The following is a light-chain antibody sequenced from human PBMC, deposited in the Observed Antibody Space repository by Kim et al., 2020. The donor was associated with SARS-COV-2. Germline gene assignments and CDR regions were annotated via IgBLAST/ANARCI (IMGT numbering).Light chain of an antibody. V-gene: IGLV3-19*01. J-gene: IGLJ1*01. CDR2: GKN. Sequence: QQKPVQAPVLVLYGKNNLPSGIPARFSGSSSGNTASLTITGAHAEDEADYYCNSRHRSANQVFGT. CDR3: NSRHRSANQV.